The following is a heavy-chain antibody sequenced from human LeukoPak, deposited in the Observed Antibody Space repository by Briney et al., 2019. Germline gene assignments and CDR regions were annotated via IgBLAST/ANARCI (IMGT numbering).Heavy chain of an antibody. D-gene: IGHD2-2*01. J-gene: IGHJ5*02. CDR2: IYTSGST. CDR1: GGSISSYY. CDR3: ARDWGVVVPAAADWFDP. Sequence: SETLSLTCTVSGGSISSYYWSWIRQPAGKGLEWIGRIYTSGSTNYNPSLKSRVTMSVDTSKNQFSLKLSSVTAADTAVYYCARDWGVVVPAAADWFDPWGQGTLDTVSS. V-gene: IGHV4-4*07.